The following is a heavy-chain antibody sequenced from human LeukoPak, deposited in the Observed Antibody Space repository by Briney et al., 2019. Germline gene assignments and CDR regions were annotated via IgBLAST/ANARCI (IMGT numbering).Heavy chain of an antibody. CDR2: INHSGST. J-gene: IGHJ5*02. CDR3: ARVDHCSSTSCYERGWFDP. CDR1: GRSFSGYY. Sequence: SETLSLTCAVYGRSFSGYYWSWIRQPPGKGLEWIGEINHSGSTNYNPSLKSRVTISVDTSKNQFSLKLSSVTAADTAVYYCARVDHCSSTSCYERGWFDPWGQGTLVTVSS. V-gene: IGHV4-34*01. D-gene: IGHD2-2*01.